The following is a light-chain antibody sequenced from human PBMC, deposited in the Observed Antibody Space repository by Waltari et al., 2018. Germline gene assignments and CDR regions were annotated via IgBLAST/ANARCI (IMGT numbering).Light chain of an antibody. CDR3: QQYNRWPPIT. CDR2: DAS. V-gene: IGKV3-15*01. J-gene: IGKJ5*01. CDR1: QSLATN. Sequence: EVVMTQSPATLSVSPGGRATLSCRASQSLATNLAWYQQSRGQAPRLLIFDASTRATSISGRFSGSGSGTEFTLTISSLQSEDSAVYYCQQYNRWPPITFGQGTRLEIK.